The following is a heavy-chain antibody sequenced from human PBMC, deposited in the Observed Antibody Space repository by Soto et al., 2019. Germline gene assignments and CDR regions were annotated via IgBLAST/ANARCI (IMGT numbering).Heavy chain of an antibody. CDR1: GFTVSSNY. D-gene: IGHD6-13*01. V-gene: IGHV3-53*01. Sequence: GGSLRLSCAASGFTVSSNYMSWVRQAPGKGLEWVSVIYSGGSTYYADSVKGRFTISRXNXXXXLXLXMXXXXAEXTAVYYCAREGYSSSWYYFDYWGQGTLVTVSS. CDR3: AREGYSSSWYYFDY. J-gene: IGHJ4*02. CDR2: IYSGGST.